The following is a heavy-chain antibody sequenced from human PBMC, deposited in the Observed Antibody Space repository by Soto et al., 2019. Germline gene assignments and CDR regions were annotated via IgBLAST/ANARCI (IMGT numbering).Heavy chain of an antibody. CDR2: INPSGGST. D-gene: IGHD1-1*01. J-gene: IGHJ4*02. CDR3: ARDPDSGSITPNFDY. Sequence: ASLKVSCKASGYTFTIYYMHWVRQAPGQGLEWMGIINPSGGSTSYAQKFQGRVTMTRDTSTSTVYMELSSLRSEDTAVYYCARDPDSGSITPNFDYWGQGTLVTVSS. CDR1: GYTFTIYY. V-gene: IGHV1-46*01.